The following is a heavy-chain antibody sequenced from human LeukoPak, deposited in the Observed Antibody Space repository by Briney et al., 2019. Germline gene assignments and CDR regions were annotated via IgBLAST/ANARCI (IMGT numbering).Heavy chain of an antibody. Sequence: PGGSLRLSCGASGFPFNTYSMGWVRQAPGKGLEWVSAMDSSGDDAFYADSVRGRFTLSRDNFKNTMFLQMNSLRAEDTAVYYCAKGPFSGTYNDAFDVWGQGTMVIVSS. CDR2: MDSSGDDA. J-gene: IGHJ3*01. D-gene: IGHD1-26*01. CDR1: GFPFNTYS. CDR3: AKGPFSGTYNDAFDV. V-gene: IGHV3-23*01.